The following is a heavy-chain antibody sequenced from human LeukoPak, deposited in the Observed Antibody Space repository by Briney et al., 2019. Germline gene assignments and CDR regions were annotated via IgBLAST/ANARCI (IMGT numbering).Heavy chain of an antibody. Sequence: PGGPLRLSCAASGFTFSTYTMNWVRQAPGKGLEWVSSIISVGTSIYYADSVKGRFTISRDNAKSSLYLQLNSLRAEDTAVYYCARAQSADSWGQGTLVTVSS. CDR1: GFTFSTYT. J-gene: IGHJ4*02. CDR3: ARAQSADS. D-gene: IGHD3-3*01. V-gene: IGHV3-21*01. CDR2: IISVGTSI.